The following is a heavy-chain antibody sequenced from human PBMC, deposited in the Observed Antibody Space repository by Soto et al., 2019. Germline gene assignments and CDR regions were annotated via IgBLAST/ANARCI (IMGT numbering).Heavy chain of an antibody. Sequence: VCCEASGVSFNSSAMQWARQDSGQRLEWIGWIVVGSGNTNYAQKFQERVTITRDMSTSTAYMELSSLRSEDTAVYYCAAWVTTVTTTRSYYYYMDVWGKGTTVTVSS. CDR1: GVSFNSSA. CDR2: IVVGSGNT. CDR3: AAWVTTVTTTRSYYYYMDV. J-gene: IGHJ6*03. D-gene: IGHD4-17*01. V-gene: IGHV1-58*02.